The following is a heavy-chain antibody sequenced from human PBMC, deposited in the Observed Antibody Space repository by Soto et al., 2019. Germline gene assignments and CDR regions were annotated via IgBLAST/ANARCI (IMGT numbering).Heavy chain of an antibody. V-gene: IGHV3-33*01. J-gene: IGHJ4*02. CDR3: ATGIAAAGSPFDY. D-gene: IGHD6-13*01. CDR1: GFTFSSYG. CDR2: IWYDGSNK. Sequence: QVQLVESGGGVVQPGRSLRLSCAASGFTFSSYGMHWVRQAPGKGLEWVAVIWYDGSNKYYADSVKGRFTISRDNSKNTLYLQMNSLRAEDMAVYYCATGIAAAGSPFDYWGQGTLVTVSS.